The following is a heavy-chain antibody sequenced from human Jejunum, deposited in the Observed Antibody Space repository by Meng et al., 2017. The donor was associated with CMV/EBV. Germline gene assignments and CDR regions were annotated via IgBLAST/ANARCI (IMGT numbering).Heavy chain of an antibody. V-gene: IGHV3-23*01. CDR3: AKDADYYGSGSYYKEYFQH. Sequence: TFSSYAMSWVRQAPGKGLEWVSAISGSGGSTYYADSVKGRFTISRDNSKNTLYLQMNSLRAEDTAVYYCAKDADYYGSGSYYKEYFQHWGQGTLVTVSS. CDR1: TFSSYA. J-gene: IGHJ1*01. D-gene: IGHD3-10*01. CDR2: ISGSGGST.